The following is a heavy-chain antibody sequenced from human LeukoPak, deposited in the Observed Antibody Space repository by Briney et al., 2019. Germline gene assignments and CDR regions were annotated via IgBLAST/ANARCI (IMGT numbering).Heavy chain of an antibody. J-gene: IGHJ4*02. CDR2: IYYSGST. D-gene: IGHD3-10*01. CDR1: GGSISSSNW. V-gene: IGHV4-4*02. Sequence: SETLSLTCAVSGGSISSSNWWSWVRQPPGKGLQWIGNIYYSGSTYYNPSLKSRVTISVDTSKNQFSLKLSSVTAADTAVYYCARTRYYYNSRNYGAPYYFDYWGQGTLVTVSS. CDR3: ARTRYYYNSRNYGAPYYFDY.